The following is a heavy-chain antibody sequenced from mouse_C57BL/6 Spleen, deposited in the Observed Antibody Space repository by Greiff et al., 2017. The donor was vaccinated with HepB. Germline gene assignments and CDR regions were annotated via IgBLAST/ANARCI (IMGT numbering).Heavy chain of an antibody. CDR2: IWSGGST. V-gene: IGHV2-2*01. CDR1: GFSLTSYG. Sequence: VQRVESGPGLVQPSQSLSITCTVSGFSLTSYGVHWVRQSPGKGLEWLGVIWSGGSTDYNAAFISRLSISKDNSKSQVFFKMNSLQADDTAIYYCARIGDYGNSYYAMDYWGQGTSVTVSS. CDR3: ARIGDYGNSYYAMDY. D-gene: IGHD2-1*01. J-gene: IGHJ4*01.